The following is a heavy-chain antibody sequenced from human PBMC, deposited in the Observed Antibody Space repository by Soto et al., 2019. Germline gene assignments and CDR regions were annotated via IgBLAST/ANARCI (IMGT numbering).Heavy chain of an antibody. D-gene: IGHD6-19*01. CDR1: GYSFTSYW. J-gene: IGHJ6*02. CDR2: IYPGDSDT. CDR3: ARFYSSGWLTSPLDGMDV. Sequence: GESLKISCKGSGYSFTSYWIGWGRQMPGKGLEWMGIIYPGDSDTRYSPSFQGQVTISADKSISTAYLQWSSLKASDTAMYYCARFYSSGWLTSPLDGMDVWGQGTTVTVSS. V-gene: IGHV5-51*01.